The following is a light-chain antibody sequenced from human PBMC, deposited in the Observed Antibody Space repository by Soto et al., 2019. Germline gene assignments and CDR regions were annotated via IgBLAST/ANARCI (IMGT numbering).Light chain of an antibody. V-gene: IGKV3-20*01. CDR2: GAS. Sequence: EMVMTQSPATLSVSLGERATLSCRASQSVSSRLAWYQQKPGQAPRLLIYGASTRATVIPARFSGSGSGTDFTLTISRLEPEDFAVYYCQQYGSPGTFGKGTKVDIK. J-gene: IGKJ1*01. CDR3: QQYGSPGT. CDR1: QSVSSR.